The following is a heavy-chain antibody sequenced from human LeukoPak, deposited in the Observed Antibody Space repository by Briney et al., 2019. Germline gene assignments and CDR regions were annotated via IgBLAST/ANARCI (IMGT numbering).Heavy chain of an antibody. CDR3: ARGRGVYDFWSGYYIYYFDY. D-gene: IGHD3-3*01. V-gene: IGHV4-34*01. CDR1: GGSISSYY. CDR2: INHSGST. Sequence: SETLSLTCTVSGGSISSYYWSWIRQPPGKGLEWIGEINHSGSTNYNPSLKSRVTISVDTSKNQFSLKLSSVTAADTAVYYCARGRGVYDFWSGYYIYYFDYWGQGTLVTVSS. J-gene: IGHJ4*02.